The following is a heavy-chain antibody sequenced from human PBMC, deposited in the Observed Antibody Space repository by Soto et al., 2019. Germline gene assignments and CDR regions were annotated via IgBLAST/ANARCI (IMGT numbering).Heavy chain of an antibody. J-gene: IGHJ4*02. CDR2: IIPIFGTA. D-gene: IGHD3-22*01. Sequence: ASVKVCCKASGGTFSSYAISWVRQAPGQGLEWMGGIIPIFGTANYAQKFQGRVTITADKSTSTAYMELSSLRSEDTAVYYCARDRSHYYDSSGPAGFFDYWGQGTLVTVSS. CDR3: ARDRSHYYDSSGPAGFFDY. CDR1: GGTFSSYA. V-gene: IGHV1-69*06.